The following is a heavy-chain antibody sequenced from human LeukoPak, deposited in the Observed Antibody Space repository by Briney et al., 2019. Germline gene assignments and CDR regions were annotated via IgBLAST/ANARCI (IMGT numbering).Heavy chain of an antibody. CDR1: GFTFATYN. J-gene: IGHJ4*02. CDR3: AKEVVVVITTPTEAGFDY. Sequence: GGSLRLPCAASGFTFATYNMNWVRQAPGKGLEWVSSISSSSSYIYYADSVKGRFTISRDNAKNSLYLQMNSLRAEDTAVYYCAKEVVVVITTPTEAGFDYWGQGTLVTVSS. V-gene: IGHV3-21*04. CDR2: ISSSSSYI. D-gene: IGHD3-22*01.